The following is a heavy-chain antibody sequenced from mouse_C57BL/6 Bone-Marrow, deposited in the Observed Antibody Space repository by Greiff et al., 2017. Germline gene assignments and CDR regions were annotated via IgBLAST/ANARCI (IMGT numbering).Heavy chain of an antibody. Sequence: VQLQQPGAELVKPGASVKLSCKASGYTFTSYWMHWVKQRPGRGLEWIGRIDPSSGGTKYNEKFKSKATLTGDKPSSTAYMQLSSLTSEDSAVYYCARYYYGKTLFDYWGQGTTLTVSS. V-gene: IGHV1-72*01. CDR2: IDPSSGGT. D-gene: IGHD2-1*01. CDR1: GYTFTSYW. CDR3: ARYYYGKTLFDY. J-gene: IGHJ2*01.